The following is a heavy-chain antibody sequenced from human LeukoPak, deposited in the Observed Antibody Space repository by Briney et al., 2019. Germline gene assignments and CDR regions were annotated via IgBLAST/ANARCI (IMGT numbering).Heavy chain of an antibody. V-gene: IGHV6-1*01. D-gene: IGHD6-19*01. CDR1: GDSVSSNSAA. CDR2: TYYRSKWYN. CDR3: ARGGGVTVAGNLGY. Sequence: SQTLSLTCAISGDSVSSNSAAWNWIRQSPSRGLEWLGRTYYRSKWYNDYAVPVKSRITINPDTSKNQFSLQLNSVTPEDTAIYYCARGGGVTVAGNLGYWGQGTLVTVSS. J-gene: IGHJ4*02.